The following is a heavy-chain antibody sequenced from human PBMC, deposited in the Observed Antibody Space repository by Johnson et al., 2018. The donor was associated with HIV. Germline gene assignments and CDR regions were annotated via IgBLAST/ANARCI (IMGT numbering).Heavy chain of an antibody. CDR1: GFTFDDYG. CDR3: AKDQSWIGTGHDTFDI. CDR2: INWNGGST. Sequence: VQLVESGGGVVRPGGSLRLSCAASGFTFDDYGMSWVRQAPGKGLEWISGINWNGGSTGYADSVKGRFTISRDNAKNSLYLQMNSLRAEDTAVYYCAKDQSWIGTGHDTFDIWGQGTMVTVSS. D-gene: IGHD1-1*01. J-gene: IGHJ3*02. V-gene: IGHV3-20*04.